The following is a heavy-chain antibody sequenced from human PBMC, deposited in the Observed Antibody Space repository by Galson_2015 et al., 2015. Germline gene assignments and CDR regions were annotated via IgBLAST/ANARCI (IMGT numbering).Heavy chain of an antibody. Sequence: LRLSCAASGFTFSSYGMHWVRQAPGKGLEWVAVISYDGSNKYYADSVKGRFTISRDNSKNTLYLQMNSLRAEDTAVYYCAKAAEMATIKSWFDPWGQGTLVTVSS. D-gene: IGHD5-24*01. CDR3: AKAAEMATIKSWFDP. J-gene: IGHJ5*02. CDR1: GFTFSSYG. CDR2: ISYDGSNK. V-gene: IGHV3-30*18.